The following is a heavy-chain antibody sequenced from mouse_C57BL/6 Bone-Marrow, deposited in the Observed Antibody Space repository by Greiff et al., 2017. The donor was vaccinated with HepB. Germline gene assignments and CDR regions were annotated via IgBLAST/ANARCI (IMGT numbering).Heavy chain of an antibody. V-gene: IGHV1-50*01. J-gene: IGHJ4*01. D-gene: IGHD2-4*01. Sequence: VQLQQPGAELVKPGASVKLSCKASGYTFTSYWMQWVKQRPGQGLEWIGEIDPSDSYTNYNQKFKGKATLTVDTSSSTAYMQLSSLTSEDSAVYYCARETLYYDYAYYAMDYWGKGTSVTVSS. CDR1: GYTFTSYW. CDR3: ARETLYYDYAYYAMDY. CDR2: IDPSDSYT.